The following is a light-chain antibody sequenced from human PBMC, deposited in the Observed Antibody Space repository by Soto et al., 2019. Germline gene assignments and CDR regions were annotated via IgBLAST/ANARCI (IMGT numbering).Light chain of an antibody. CDR1: QNIDTY. J-gene: IGKJ4*01. V-gene: IGKV1-39*01. Sequence: DIQMTQSPSSLSASVGDRVTITCRASQNIDTYLNWYLQKPGQAPKLLIYSAYSLQSGVSPRFSGDGSGTDFTLTISNLQPEDVATYYCQKHNAAPLTFGGGTKVEIK. CDR3: QKHNAAPLT. CDR2: SAY.